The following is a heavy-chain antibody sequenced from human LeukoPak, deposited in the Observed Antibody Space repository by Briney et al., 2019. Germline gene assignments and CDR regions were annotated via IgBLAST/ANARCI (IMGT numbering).Heavy chain of an antibody. J-gene: IGHJ4*02. V-gene: IGHV3-30*02. Sequence: GGSLRLSCAASGFTFSSYGMHWVRQAPGKGLEWAAFIRYDGSNKYYADSVKGRFTISRDNSKNTLYLQMNSLRAEDTAVYYCAKDGFPFDILTGYYGQFDYWGQGTLVTVSS. D-gene: IGHD3-9*01. CDR1: GFTFSSYG. CDR3: AKDGFPFDILTGYYGQFDY. CDR2: IRYDGSNK.